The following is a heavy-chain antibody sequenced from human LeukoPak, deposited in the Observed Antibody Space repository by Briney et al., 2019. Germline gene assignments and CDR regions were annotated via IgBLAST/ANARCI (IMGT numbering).Heavy chain of an antibody. CDR2: TYYRANWYN. V-gene: IGHV6-1*01. Sequence: SQTLSLTCAISGDSIPSSSFTWNWIRQSPSRGLEWLGSTYYRANWYNDHAVYVKRRLIINPDTSKNQFSLHLDFVTHEDAFVYYCPRADRIRARQLDAFDIWGQGTMVTVSS. CDR3: PRADRIRARQLDAFDI. D-gene: IGHD1-1*01. J-gene: IGHJ3*02. CDR1: GDSIPSSSFT.